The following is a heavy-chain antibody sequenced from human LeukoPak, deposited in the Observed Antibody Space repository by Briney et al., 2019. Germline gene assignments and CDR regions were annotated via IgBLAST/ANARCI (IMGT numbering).Heavy chain of an antibody. CDR1: GFTFSSYG. CDR2: ISYDGSNK. J-gene: IGHJ4*02. Sequence: GGSLRLSCAASGFTFSSYGMHWVRQAPGKGLEWVAVISYDGSNKYYADSVKGRFTISRDNSKNTLYLQMNSLRAEDTAVYYCAKVLPKYDYWGQGTLVTVSS. V-gene: IGHV3-30*18. CDR3: AKVLPKYDY.